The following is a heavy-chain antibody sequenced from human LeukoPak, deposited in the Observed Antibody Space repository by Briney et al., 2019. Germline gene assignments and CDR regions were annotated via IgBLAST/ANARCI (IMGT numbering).Heavy chain of an antibody. CDR2: IDYSGST. V-gene: IGHV4-31*03. CDR3: ARHPPYYYYGMDV. J-gene: IGHJ6*02. Sequence: PSETLSLTCNVSGGSISSGGFYWSWIRQHPSKGLEWIGHIDYSGSTYYNTSLKSRVTISVDMSKNRFSLKVSSVTAADTAVYYCARHPPYYYYGMDVWGQGTTVTVSS. CDR1: GGSISSGGFY.